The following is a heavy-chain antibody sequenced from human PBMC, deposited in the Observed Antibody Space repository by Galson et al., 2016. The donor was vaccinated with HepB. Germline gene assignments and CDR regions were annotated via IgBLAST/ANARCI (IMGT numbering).Heavy chain of an antibody. CDR1: GGSISTSNW. D-gene: IGHD2-8*01. V-gene: IGHV4-4*02. J-gene: IGHJ3*02. CDR2: IYHTGVT. Sequence: SETLFLTCVVSGGSISTSNWWTWLRQSPGKGLEWLGEIYHTGVTNYSPSVKSRVTISVDKSTNQFSLKLISMAAADTAVYYCARNGRTARGAFDIWGQGTMVTVSS. CDR3: ARNGRTARGAFDI.